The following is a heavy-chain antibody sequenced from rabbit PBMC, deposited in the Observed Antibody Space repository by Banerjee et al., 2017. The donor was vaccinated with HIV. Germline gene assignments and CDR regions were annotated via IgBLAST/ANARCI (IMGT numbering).Heavy chain of an antibody. CDR2: IYTNSGNT. J-gene: IGHJ4*01. D-gene: IGHD4-1*01. CDR1: GFSFSNKYV. V-gene: IGHV1S43*01. CDR3: ARDLAGVIGWNFNL. Sequence: QEQLEESGGDLVKPEGSLTLTCTASGFSFSNKYVMCWVRQAPGKGLEWIACIYTNSGNTYYASWVNGRFTISRSTSLNTVTLQMTSLTAADTATYLCARDLAGVIGWNFNLWGPGTLVTVS.